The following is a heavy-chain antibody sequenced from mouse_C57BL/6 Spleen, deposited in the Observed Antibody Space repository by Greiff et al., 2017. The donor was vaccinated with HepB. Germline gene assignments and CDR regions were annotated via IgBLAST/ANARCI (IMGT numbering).Heavy chain of an antibody. V-gene: IGHV5-17*01. CDR2: ISSGSSTI. Sequence: EVKLMESGGGLVKPGGSLKLSCAASGFTFSDYGMHWVRQAPEKGLEWVAYISSGSSTIYYADTVKGRFTISRDNAKNTLFLQRTSLRSEDTAMYYCARTADILLRNYYAMDYWGQGTSVTVSS. CDR3: ARTADILLRNYYAMDY. D-gene: IGHD1-1*01. J-gene: IGHJ4*01. CDR1: GFTFSDYG.